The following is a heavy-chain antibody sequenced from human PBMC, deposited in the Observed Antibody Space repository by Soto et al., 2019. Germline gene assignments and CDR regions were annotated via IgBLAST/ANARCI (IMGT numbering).Heavy chain of an antibody. V-gene: IGHV4-59*01. D-gene: IGHD6-19*01. J-gene: IGHJ4*02. CDR1: GGSSINYY. CDR2: VYSSGHT. CDR3: ARALAVPGYYFDY. Sequence: ETLSLTCTVSGGSSINYYWTWIRQPPGKGLEWIGYVYSSGHTSYNPSLKSRVTISIDTSKNQFSLKLSSVTAADTAVYYCARALAVPGYYFDYWGQGTLVTV.